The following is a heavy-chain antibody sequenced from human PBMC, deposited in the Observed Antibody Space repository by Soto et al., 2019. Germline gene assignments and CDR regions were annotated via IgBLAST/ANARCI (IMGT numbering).Heavy chain of an antibody. CDR3: EKDQKMDYYDSSGIEYLDY. CDR1: GFTFSSYA. D-gene: IGHD3-22*01. V-gene: IGHV3-23*01. J-gene: IGHJ4*02. Sequence: HPWGSLRLSCAASGFTFSSYAMSWFRQAPGKGLEWVSAISGSGGSTYYADSVKGRFTISRDNSKNTLYLQMNSLRAEDTAVYYCEKDQKMDYYDSSGIEYLDYWGKGTLVTVAS. CDR2: ISGSGGST.